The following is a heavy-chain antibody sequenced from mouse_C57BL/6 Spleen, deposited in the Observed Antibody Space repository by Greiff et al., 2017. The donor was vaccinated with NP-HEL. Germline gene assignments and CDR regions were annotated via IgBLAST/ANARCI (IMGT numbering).Heavy chain of an antibody. D-gene: IGHD4-1*01. V-gene: IGHV10-1*01. CDR1: GFSFNTYA. CDR2: IRSKSNNYAT. Sequence: DVMLVESGGGLVQPKGSLKLSCAASGFSFNTYAMNWVRQAPGKGLEWVARIRSKSNNYATYYADSVKDRFTISRDDSESMLYLQMNNLKTEDTAMYYCVRGPGNYFDYWGQGTTLTVSS. J-gene: IGHJ2*01. CDR3: VRGPGNYFDY.